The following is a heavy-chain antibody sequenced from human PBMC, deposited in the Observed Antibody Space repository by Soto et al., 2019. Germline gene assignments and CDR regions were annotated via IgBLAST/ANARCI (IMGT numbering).Heavy chain of an antibody. CDR3: ARPIYGGGYYYGMDV. V-gene: IGHV3-33*01. CDR2: IWYDGNNR. CDR1: GFTFSSYG. J-gene: IGHJ6*02. D-gene: IGHD4-17*01. Sequence: QVQLVESGGGVVQPGRSLRLSCAASGFTFSSYGMHWVRQAPGKGLEWVAVIWYDGNNRYYADSVKGRFTISRDNSQNTLYMQMNSLRAEDTAVYYCARPIYGGGYYYGMDVWGQGTTVTVSS.